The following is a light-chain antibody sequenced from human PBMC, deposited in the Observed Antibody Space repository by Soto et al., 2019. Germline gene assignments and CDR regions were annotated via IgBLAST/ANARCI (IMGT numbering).Light chain of an antibody. CDR2: DAS. Sequence: DIQMTQSPSSLSASVGDRVTITCRASQDISNYLNWYQQRPVKAPKLLIYDASNLERGVPSRFSGTRSGTHFTFAITSLQPEDVATYYCQQSDSLPITFGQGTRLDI. J-gene: IGKJ5*01. CDR1: QDISNY. CDR3: QQSDSLPIT. V-gene: IGKV1-33*01.